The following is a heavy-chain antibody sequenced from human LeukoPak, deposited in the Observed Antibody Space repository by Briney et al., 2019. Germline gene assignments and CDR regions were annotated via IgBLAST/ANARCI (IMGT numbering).Heavy chain of an antibody. D-gene: IGHD2-15*01. CDR1: GGSISSSSYY. Sequence: SETLSLTCTVSGGSISSSSYYWGWIRQPPGKGLEWIGSIYYSGSTYYNPSLKSRVTISVDTSKNQFSLKLSSVTAADTAVYYCARQRRVVVAAIGEALDYWGQGTLVTVSS. CDR3: ARQRRVVVAAIGEALDY. V-gene: IGHV4-39*01. CDR2: IYYSGST. J-gene: IGHJ4*02.